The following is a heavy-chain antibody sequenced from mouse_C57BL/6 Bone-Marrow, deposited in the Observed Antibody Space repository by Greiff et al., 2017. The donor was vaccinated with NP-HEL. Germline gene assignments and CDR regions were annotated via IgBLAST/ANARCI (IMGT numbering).Heavy chain of an antibody. CDR3: ARDGGYYGSSLYWYFDV. J-gene: IGHJ1*03. V-gene: IGHV5-16*01. CDR2: INYDGSST. D-gene: IGHD1-1*01. Sequence: DVHLVESEGGLVQPGSSMKLSCTASGFTFSDYYMAWVRQVPEKGLEWVANINYDGSSTYYLDSLKSRFIISRDNAKNILYLQMSSLKSEDTATYYCARDGGYYGSSLYWYFDVWGTGTTVTVSS. CDR1: GFTFSDYY.